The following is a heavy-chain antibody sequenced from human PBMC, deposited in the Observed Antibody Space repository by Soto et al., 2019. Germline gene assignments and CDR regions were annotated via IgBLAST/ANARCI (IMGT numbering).Heavy chain of an antibody. CDR1: GYSFTSYW. J-gene: IGHJ4*01. CDR3: ASQLAPEYSSSWSSDY. D-gene: IGHD6-6*01. V-gene: IGHV5-10-1*01. Sequence: GESLKISCKGSGYSFTSYWISWVRQMPGKGLEWMGRIDPSDSYTNYSPSFQGHVTISADKSISTAYLQWSSLKASDTAMYYCASQLAPEYSSSWSSDYWGQEPWSPSPQ. CDR2: IDPSDSYT.